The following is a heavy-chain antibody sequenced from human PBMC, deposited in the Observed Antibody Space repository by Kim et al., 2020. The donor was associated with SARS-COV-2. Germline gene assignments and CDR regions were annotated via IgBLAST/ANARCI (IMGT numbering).Heavy chain of an antibody. D-gene: IGHD2-2*01. Sequence: SVKVSCKASGGTFSSYAISWVRQAPGQGLEWMGGIIPIFGTANYAQKFQGRVTITADESTSTAYMELSSLRSEDTAVYYCARATRGYCSSTSCGGFDPWGQGTLVTVSS. V-gene: IGHV1-69*13. CDR3: ARATRGYCSSTSCGGFDP. J-gene: IGHJ5*02. CDR2: IIPIFGTA. CDR1: GGTFSSYA.